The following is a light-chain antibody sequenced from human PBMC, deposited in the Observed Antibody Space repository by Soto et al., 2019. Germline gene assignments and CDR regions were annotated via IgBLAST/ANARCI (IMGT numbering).Light chain of an antibody. J-gene: IGKJ5*01. Sequence: EIVLTQSPATLSLSPGERATLSCRASQSVRSYLAWYQQKPGQTPRLLIYDASNRATGIPARFSGSGSGTDFTLTISTLEPEDFAVYYCQQRNNWPPITFGQGTLLEI. V-gene: IGKV3-11*01. CDR3: QQRNNWPPIT. CDR2: DAS. CDR1: QSVRSY.